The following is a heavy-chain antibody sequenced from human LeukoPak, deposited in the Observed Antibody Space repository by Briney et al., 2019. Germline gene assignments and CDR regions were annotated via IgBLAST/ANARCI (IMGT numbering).Heavy chain of an antibody. Sequence: SETLSLTCTVSGGSISSYYWSWIRQPPGKGLEWIGYIYYSGNTNYNPSLKSRVTISVDTSKNQFSLKLSSVTAADTAAFYCARHKMVRGIGYYYYMDVWGKGTTVTIPS. CDR2: IYYSGNT. CDR3: ARHKMVRGIGYYYYMDV. D-gene: IGHD3-10*01. J-gene: IGHJ6*03. V-gene: IGHV4-59*08. CDR1: GGSISSYY.